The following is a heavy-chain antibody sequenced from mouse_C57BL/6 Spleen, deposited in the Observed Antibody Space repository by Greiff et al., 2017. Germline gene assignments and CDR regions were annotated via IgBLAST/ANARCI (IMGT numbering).Heavy chain of an antibody. CDR1: GYTFTSYG. Sequence: VKLQESGAELARPGASVKLSCKASGYTFTSYGISWVKQRTGQGLEWIGEIYPRSGNTYYNEKFKGKATLTADKSSSTAYMELRSLTSEDSAVYFCETAQASDYFDYWGQGTTLTVSS. J-gene: IGHJ2*01. CDR3: ETAQASDYFDY. D-gene: IGHD3-2*02. V-gene: IGHV1-81*01. CDR2: IYPRSGNT.